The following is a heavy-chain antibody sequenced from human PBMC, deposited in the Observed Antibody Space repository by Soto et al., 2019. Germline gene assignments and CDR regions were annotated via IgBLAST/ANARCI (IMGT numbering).Heavy chain of an antibody. CDR1: GDSVTSHY. CDR2: MHHSGSS. CDR3: ARERIFGVVIIPGGWFDP. Sequence: SETLSLTCSFSGDSVTSHYLTWIRQSPEKGLEWIGDMHHSGSSNYNPSLKSRLTISVDTSKNQFSLKLSSVTAADTAVYYCARERIFGVVIIPGGWFDPWGQGTLVTVSS. V-gene: IGHV4-59*02. J-gene: IGHJ5*02. D-gene: IGHD3-3*01.